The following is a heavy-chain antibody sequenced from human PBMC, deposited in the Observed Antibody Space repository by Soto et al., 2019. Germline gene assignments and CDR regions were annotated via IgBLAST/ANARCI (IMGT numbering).Heavy chain of an antibody. J-gene: IGHJ3*02. CDR3: ARVGGGYQLLHAFDI. Sequence: GGSLRLSCAASGFTFSSYSMNWVRQAPGKGLEWVSSISSSSSYIYYADSVKGRFTISRDNAKNSLYLQMNSLRAEDTAVYYCARVGGGYQLLHAFDIWGQGTMVTVTS. CDR1: GFTFSSYS. D-gene: IGHD2-2*01. CDR2: ISSSSSYI. V-gene: IGHV3-21*01.